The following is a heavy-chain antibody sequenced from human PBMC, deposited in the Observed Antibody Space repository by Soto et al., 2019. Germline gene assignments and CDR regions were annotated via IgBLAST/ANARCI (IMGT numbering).Heavy chain of an antibody. CDR1: GFSFNIFA. CDR3: AKDPTSYESRAQFDS. J-gene: IGHJ4*02. V-gene: IGHV3-23*01. Sequence: EVKLLDSGGRLVQPGGSLRLSCAASGFSFNIFAMNWVRQAPGKGLEWVTGISGGGGSTYYADSVKGRLTISRDNSNNSLYLQMNSLRAEDTAVYYCAKDPTSYESRAQFDSWGQGTLVTVSS. CDR2: ISGGGGST. D-gene: IGHD3-22*01.